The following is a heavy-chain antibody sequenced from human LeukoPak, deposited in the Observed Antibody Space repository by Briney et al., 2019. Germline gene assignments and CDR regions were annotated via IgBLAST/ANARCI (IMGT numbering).Heavy chain of an antibody. Sequence: GASVKVSCKASGYTFTSYYMHWVRQAPGQGLEWMGGIIPIFGTANYAQKFQGRVTITTDESTSTAYMELSSLRAEDTAVYYCARETEQYYYYDSTPRRGFDPWGQGTLVTVSS. CDR1: GYTFTSYY. V-gene: IGHV1-69*05. D-gene: IGHD3-22*01. CDR2: IIPIFGTA. CDR3: ARETEQYYYYDSTPRRGFDP. J-gene: IGHJ5*02.